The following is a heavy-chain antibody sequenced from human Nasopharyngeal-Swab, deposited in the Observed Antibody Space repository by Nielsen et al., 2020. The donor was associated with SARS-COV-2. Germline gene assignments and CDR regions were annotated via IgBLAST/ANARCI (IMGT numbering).Heavy chain of an antibody. CDR3: AREDTARGEIFDY. D-gene: IGHD5-18*01. CDR2: INHSGST. V-gene: IGHV4-34*01. Sequence: GSLTLSCAVYGGSFSGYYWSWIRQPPGKGLEWIGEINHSGSTNYNPSLKSRVTISVDTSKNQFSLKLSSVTAADTAVYYCAREDTARGEIFDYWGQGTLVTVSS. J-gene: IGHJ4*01. CDR1: GGSFSGYY.